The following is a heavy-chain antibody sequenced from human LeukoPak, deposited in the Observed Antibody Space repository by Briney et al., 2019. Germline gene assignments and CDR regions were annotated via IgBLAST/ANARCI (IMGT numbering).Heavy chain of an antibody. CDR1: GGSISSSSYY. Sequence: SETLSLTCTVSGGSISSSSYYWSWIRQPPGKGLEWIVSINYSGNTYYNPSLKRRVTTSVDTSKNQFSLKLSSVTAADTAVYNCARYVVSGSGKYYFDYWGQGTLVTVSS. CDR3: ARYVVSGSGKYYFDY. J-gene: IGHJ4*02. CDR2: INYSGNT. V-gene: IGHV4-39*01. D-gene: IGHD3-10*01.